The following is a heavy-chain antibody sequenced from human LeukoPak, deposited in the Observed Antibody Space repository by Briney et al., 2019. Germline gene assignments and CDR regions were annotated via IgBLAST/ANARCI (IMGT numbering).Heavy chain of an antibody. CDR3: ARSVMVRGVIIDY. CDR2: MNPNSGNT. V-gene: IGHV1-8*01. D-gene: IGHD3-10*01. J-gene: IGHJ4*02. CDR1: GDTFTSYD. Sequence: ASVNVSCKASGDTFTSYDINWVRQATGQGLEWRGWMNPNSGNTGYAQRFQGRVTMTRNTSISTAYMELSSLRSEDTAVYYCARSVMVRGVIIDYWGQGTLVTVPS.